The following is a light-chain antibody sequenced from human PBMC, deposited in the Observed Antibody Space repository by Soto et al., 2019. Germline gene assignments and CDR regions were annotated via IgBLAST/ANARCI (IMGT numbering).Light chain of an antibody. CDR1: HNLDKW. Sequence: DIQMTQSPSTLSASVGDRVTITCRASHNLDKWLAWYQQKPGKAPKLLIYEASSLQSGVPSRFSGSGSGTEFTLTITSLQPDDFASYYCQQYNTFRTVGGVTKVDIK. CDR2: EAS. V-gene: IGKV1-5*03. J-gene: IGKJ4*01. CDR3: QQYNTFRT.